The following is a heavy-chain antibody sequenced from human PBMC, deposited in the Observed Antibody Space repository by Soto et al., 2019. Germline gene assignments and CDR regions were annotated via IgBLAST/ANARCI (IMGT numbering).Heavy chain of an antibody. Sequence: ASVKVSCKASGYTFTGYYMHWVRQAPGQGLEWMGWINPNSGGTNYAQKFQGWVTMTRDTSISTAYMELSRLRSDDTAVYYCAREIGAAAAGTHYMDVWGKGTTVTVSS. V-gene: IGHV1-2*04. CDR1: GYTFTGYY. J-gene: IGHJ6*03. CDR3: AREIGAAAAGTHYMDV. D-gene: IGHD6-13*01. CDR2: INPNSGGT.